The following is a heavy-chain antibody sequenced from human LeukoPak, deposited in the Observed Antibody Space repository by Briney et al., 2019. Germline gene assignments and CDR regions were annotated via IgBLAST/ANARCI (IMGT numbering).Heavy chain of an antibody. Sequence: GGSLRLSCAVSGFTFSDYAMSWVRQAPGKGLEGVSTISGSGGSTYSADSVKGRFTIFRDNSRNTLYLQMNSLRAEDTAIYYCAKGGPQFFDYWGQGTLVTVSS. J-gene: IGHJ4*02. V-gene: IGHV3-23*01. CDR3: AKGGPQFFDY. D-gene: IGHD5-24*01. CDR2: ISGSGGST. CDR1: GFTFSDYA.